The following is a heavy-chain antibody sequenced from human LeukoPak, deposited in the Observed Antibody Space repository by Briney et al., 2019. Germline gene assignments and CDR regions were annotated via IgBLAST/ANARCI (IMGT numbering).Heavy chain of an antibody. D-gene: IGHD2-2*02. V-gene: IGHV4-34*01. CDR1: GGSFSGYY. Sequence: KPSETLSLTCAVYGGSFSGYYWSWIRQPPGKGLEWIGEINHSGSTNYNPSLKSRVTISVDTSKNQFSLKLSSVTAADTAVYYCARVCSSTSCYRRGFDPWGQGTLVTVSS. CDR2: INHSGST. J-gene: IGHJ5*02. CDR3: ARVCSSTSCYRRGFDP.